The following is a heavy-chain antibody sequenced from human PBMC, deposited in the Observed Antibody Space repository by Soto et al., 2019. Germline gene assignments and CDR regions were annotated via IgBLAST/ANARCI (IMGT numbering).Heavy chain of an antibody. CDR2: IYYSGST. D-gene: IGHD3-3*01. J-gene: IGHJ6*02. V-gene: IGHV4-39*01. CDR3: VIFGVVITSNYYYYGMDV. Sequence: SETLSLTCTVSGGSISSSSYYWGWIRQPPGKGLEWIGSIYYSGSTYYNPSLKSRVTISVDTSKNQFSLKLSSVTAADTAVYYCVIFGVVITSNYYYYGMDVWGQGTTVT. CDR1: GGSISSSSYY.